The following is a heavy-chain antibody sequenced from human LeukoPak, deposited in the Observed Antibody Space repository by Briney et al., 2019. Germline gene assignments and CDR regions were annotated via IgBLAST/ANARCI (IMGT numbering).Heavy chain of an antibody. CDR2: INPSGGST. D-gene: IGHD6-13*01. V-gene: IGHV1-46*01. CDR3: AFMIAAAGTSWFDP. Sequence: ASVKVSCKAPGYTFTSYYMHWVRQAPGQGLEWMGIINPSGGSTSYAQKFQGRVTMTRDTSTSTVYMDLSSLRSEDTAVYYCAFMIAAAGTSWFDPWGQGTLVTVSS. CDR1: GYTFTSYY. J-gene: IGHJ5*02.